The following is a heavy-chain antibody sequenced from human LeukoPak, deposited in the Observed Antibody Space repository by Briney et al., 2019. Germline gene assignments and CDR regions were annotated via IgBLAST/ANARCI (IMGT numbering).Heavy chain of an antibody. D-gene: IGHD6-25*01. CDR1: GFTFSDYY. V-gene: IGHV3-11*04. Sequence: PGGSLRLSCAAFGFTFSDYYMSWLRQAPGKGLEWVSYISSSGSGMYYADSVKGRFTISRDNAKNSLYLQMNSLRVEDTAVYYGARDRHVAAAGYYFDYWGQGTLVTVSS. CDR2: ISSSGSGM. J-gene: IGHJ4*02. CDR3: ARDRHVAAAGYYFDY.